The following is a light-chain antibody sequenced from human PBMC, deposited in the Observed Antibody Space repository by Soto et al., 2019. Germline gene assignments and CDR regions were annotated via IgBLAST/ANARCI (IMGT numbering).Light chain of an antibody. J-gene: IGLJ1*01. CDR2: DVS. CDR3: SSYTSSSTLV. V-gene: IGLV2-14*01. Sequence: QSALTQPASVSGSPGQSITISCTGTSSDVGGYNYVSWYQQHPGKAPKLMIYDVSNRPSGVSNRFSGSKSGNTASLTISGRQAEDEAGYYCSSYTSSSTLVFGTWTKLTFL. CDR1: SSDVGGYNY.